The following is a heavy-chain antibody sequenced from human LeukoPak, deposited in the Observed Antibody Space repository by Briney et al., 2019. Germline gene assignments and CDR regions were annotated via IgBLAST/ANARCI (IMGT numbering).Heavy chain of an antibody. CDR1: GYSFTRYW. V-gene: IGHV5-51*01. CDR2: IYPGDSDT. Sequence: GESLKISCKGSGYSFTRYWIGWVRQMPGKGLEWMGIIYPGDSDTRYSPSLQGQVTIAADKSIDTAYLQWSSLKASDTAMYYCARQGTGVDYCSVDCYNWFDPWGQGTLVTVSS. CDR3: ARQGTGVDYCSVDCYNWFDP. J-gene: IGHJ5*02. D-gene: IGHD2-21*01.